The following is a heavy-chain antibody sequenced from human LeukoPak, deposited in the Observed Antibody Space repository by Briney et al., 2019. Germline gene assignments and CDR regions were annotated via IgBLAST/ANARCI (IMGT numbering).Heavy chain of an antibody. V-gene: IGHV4-4*07. J-gene: IGHJ4*02. CDR3: ARHTSGYYSSFDY. CDR2: IYTSGST. CDR1: GGSISTYY. D-gene: IGHD3-22*01. Sequence: PSETLSLTCTVSGGSISTYYWSWIRQPAGKGLEWIGRIYTSGSTNYNPSLKSRVTMSVDTSKNQFSLRLYSVTAADTAVYYCARHTSGYYSSFDYWGQGTLVTVSS.